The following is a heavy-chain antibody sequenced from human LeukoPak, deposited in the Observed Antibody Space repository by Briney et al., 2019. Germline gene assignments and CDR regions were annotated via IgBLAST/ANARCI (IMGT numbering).Heavy chain of an antibody. CDR1: GGSISPYY. Sequence: SETLSLTCTVSGGSISPYYWSWIRQPPGKGLEWLGYIYYSGNTDYNPSLKSRIAISVDTSKNQFSLKLSSVTAADTAVYYCARSTGSTMFIDYWGQGTLVTVSS. CDR2: IYYSGNT. CDR3: ARSTGSTMFIDY. D-gene: IGHD3-10*02. V-gene: IGHV4-59*01. J-gene: IGHJ4*02.